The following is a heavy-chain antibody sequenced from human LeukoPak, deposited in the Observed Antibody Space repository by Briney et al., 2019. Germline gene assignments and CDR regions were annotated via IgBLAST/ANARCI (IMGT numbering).Heavy chain of an antibody. CDR1: EFIVSSNY. CDR3: ARRAGAYSHPYDY. Sequence: GGSLRLSCAASEFIVSSNYMSWVRQAPGKGLEWVSFIYSGTIHYSDSVKGRFTISRDNSKNTLYLQMNSLRAEDTAVYYCARRAGAYSHPYDYWGQGTLVTVSS. CDR2: IYSGTI. J-gene: IGHJ4*02. V-gene: IGHV3-53*01. D-gene: IGHD4/OR15-4a*01.